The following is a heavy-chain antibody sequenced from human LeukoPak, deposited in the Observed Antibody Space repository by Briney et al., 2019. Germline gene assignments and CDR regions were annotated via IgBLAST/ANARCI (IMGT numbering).Heavy chain of an antibody. CDR3: ARDPGGGNDY. CDR2: IYYSGST. J-gene: IGHJ4*02. Sequence: SETLSLTCTVSGGSISSYYWSWIRQPPGKGLEWIGYIYYSGSTNYNPSLKSRVTISVDTSKNQFSLKLSSVTAADTAVYYCARDPGGGNDYWGQGTLVTVSS. CDR1: GGSISSYY. V-gene: IGHV4-59*01. D-gene: IGHD3-10*01.